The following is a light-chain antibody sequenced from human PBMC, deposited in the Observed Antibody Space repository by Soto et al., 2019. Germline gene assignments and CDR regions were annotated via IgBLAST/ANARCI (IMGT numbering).Light chain of an antibody. Sequence: QSALTQPASVSGSPGQSITISCTGTSSDVGGYNYVSWYQQHPGKAPKSLIYEFSNRPSGVSNRFSGSKSGNTASLTISGLQAEDEADYYCSSYTSTNTWVFGGGTKVTVL. CDR1: SSDVGGYNY. CDR2: EFS. J-gene: IGLJ3*02. CDR3: SSYTSTNTWV. V-gene: IGLV2-14*01.